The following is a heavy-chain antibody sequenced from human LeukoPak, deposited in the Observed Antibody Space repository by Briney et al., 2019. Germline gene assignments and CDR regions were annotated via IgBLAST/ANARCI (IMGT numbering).Heavy chain of an antibody. D-gene: IGHD3-10*01. CDR2: ISGSGGST. CDR1: GFTFSSYA. CDR3: AKLYYYGSGSYYKAKYYFDY. V-gene: IGHV3-23*01. J-gene: IGHJ4*02. Sequence: GGSLRLSCAASGFTFSSYAMSWVRRAPGKGLEWVSAISGSGGSTYYADSVKGRFTISRDNSKNTLYLQMNSLRAEDTAVYYCAKLYYYGSGSYYKAKYYFDYWGQGTLVTVSS.